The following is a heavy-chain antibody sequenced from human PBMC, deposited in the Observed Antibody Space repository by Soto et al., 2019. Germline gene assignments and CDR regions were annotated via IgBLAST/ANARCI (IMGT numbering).Heavy chain of an antibody. D-gene: IGHD2-2*01. V-gene: IGHV1-18*04. CDR1: VYTFTSYG. J-gene: IGHJ3*02. CDR2: ISAYNGNT. Sequence: ASVKVSCNASVYTFTSYGISWVRQAPGQGLEWMGWISAYNGNTNYAQKLQGRVTMTTDTSTSTAYMELRSLRSDDTAVYYCARDKIVVVSFAPGNDAFDIWGQGTMVTVSS. CDR3: ARDKIVVVSFAPGNDAFDI.